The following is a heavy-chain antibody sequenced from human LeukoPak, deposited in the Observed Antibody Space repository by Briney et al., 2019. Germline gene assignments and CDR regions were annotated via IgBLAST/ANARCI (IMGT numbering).Heavy chain of an antibody. V-gene: IGHV3-66*01. Sequence: GGSLRLSCAASGFSVSNNYLSWVRQPPGKGLEWVSVIHSGGRTKYADSVRDRFTISRDTAKNTVYLQMNSLRVDDTAAYYCARPGSASGYWVYWGRGTLVTVSS. CDR2: IHSGGRT. CDR1: GFSVSNNY. CDR3: ARPGSASGYWVY. D-gene: IGHD3-3*01. J-gene: IGHJ4*02.